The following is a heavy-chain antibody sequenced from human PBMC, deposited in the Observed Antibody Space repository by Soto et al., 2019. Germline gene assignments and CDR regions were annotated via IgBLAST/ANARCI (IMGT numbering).Heavy chain of an antibody. V-gene: IGHV1-2*02. CDR1: GYTFTDYF. CDR3: VRDISYPFYIET. CDR2: INPYSGGT. J-gene: IGHJ5*02. Sequence: ASVKVSCKASGYTFTDYFIHWVQQAPGQGLEWMGCINPYSGGTNSAQNFQGRVTMTRDTPISTAYMELTSLRSDDTAVYYCVRDISYPFYIETWGQGTLVTVSS. D-gene: IGHD3-10*01.